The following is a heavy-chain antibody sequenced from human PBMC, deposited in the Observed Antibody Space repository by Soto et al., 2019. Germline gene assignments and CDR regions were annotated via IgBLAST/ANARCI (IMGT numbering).Heavy chain of an antibody. V-gene: IGHV4-59*01. Sequence: SETLSLTCTVSGGSMVRSYWCWVRQSPGKGLEWIGYMFYSGTTNYTPSLKCRVTISVDTSKNQLSLQLSPVTAADTGVSFCARERSYYY. CDR3: ARERSYYY. CDR1: GGSMVRSY. J-gene: IGHJ6*01. CDR2: MFYSGTT.